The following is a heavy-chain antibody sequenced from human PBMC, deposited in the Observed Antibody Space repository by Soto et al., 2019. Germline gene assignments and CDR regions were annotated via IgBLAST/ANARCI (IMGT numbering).Heavy chain of an antibody. D-gene: IGHD2-21*01. CDR1: GDSISGGVRY. Sequence: QVQLEESGPGLVKPSETLSLTCTVSGDSISGGVRYWTWIRQTAGEGLEWIGYMFHTGRDQYNPSLRSRVTISVDDSKNQFSLNMSSMSAADTARYYCARTCGGRGYHHDWGQGMMVTVSS. CDR2: MFHTGRD. J-gene: IGHJ4*02. CDR3: ARTCGGRGYHHD. V-gene: IGHV4-30-4*08.